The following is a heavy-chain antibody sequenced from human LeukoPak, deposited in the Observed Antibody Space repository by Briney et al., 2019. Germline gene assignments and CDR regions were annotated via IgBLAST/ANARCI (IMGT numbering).Heavy chain of an antibody. J-gene: IGHJ4*02. V-gene: IGHV3-23*01. CDR3: ARRDNSARLHFFDC. D-gene: IGHD3-22*01. CDR1: GFTFSSYA. Sequence: GGSLRLSCAASGFTFSSYAMSWVRQAPGKGLEWVSAISRSGGNTYYADSVKGRFTISRDSSKNTLSLQVNSLRAEDTALYYCARRDNSARLHFFDCWGQGTLVTVSS. CDR2: ISRSGGNT.